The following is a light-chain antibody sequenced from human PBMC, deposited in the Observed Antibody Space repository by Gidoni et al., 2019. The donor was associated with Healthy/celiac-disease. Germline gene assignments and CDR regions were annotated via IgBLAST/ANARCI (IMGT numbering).Light chain of an antibody. V-gene: IGKV3-11*01. Sequence: EIVLTQSPATLSLSPGERATLSCRASQSVSSYLAWYQQTPGQAPRLLIYDASNRATGIPARFSGSGSGTDFTLTISSLAPEDFAVYYCQQRSNWWTFGQGTKVEIK. CDR1: QSVSSY. CDR2: DAS. CDR3: QQRSNWWT. J-gene: IGKJ1*01.